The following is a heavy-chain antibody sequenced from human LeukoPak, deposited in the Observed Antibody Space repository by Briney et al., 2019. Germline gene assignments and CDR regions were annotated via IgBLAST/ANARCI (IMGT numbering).Heavy chain of an antibody. D-gene: IGHD6-19*01. CDR2: INPNSGGT. V-gene: IGHV1-2*02. Sequence: ASVKVSCKASGYTFTGYYMHWVRRAPGQGLEWMGWINPNSGGTNYAQKFQGRVTMTRDTSISTAYMELSRLRSDDTAVYYCARVRGIAVAAFDYWGQGTLVTVSS. CDR3: ARVRGIAVAAFDY. J-gene: IGHJ4*02. CDR1: GYTFTGYY.